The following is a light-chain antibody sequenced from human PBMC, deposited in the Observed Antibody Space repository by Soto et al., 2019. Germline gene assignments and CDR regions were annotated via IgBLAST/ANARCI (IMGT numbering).Light chain of an antibody. CDR3: CSDAGSGIYI. V-gene: IGLV2-23*02. CDR2: EVT. J-gene: IGLJ1*01. CDR1: SSDIGRFNF. Sequence: QSVLTQPASVSGSPGQSITISCTGTSSDIGRFNFVSWYRQHPGKAPKLLICEVTKRPSGVSNRFSGSKSGNTASLTISGLQAEDEADYYCCSDAGSGIYIFGTGTKVTVL.